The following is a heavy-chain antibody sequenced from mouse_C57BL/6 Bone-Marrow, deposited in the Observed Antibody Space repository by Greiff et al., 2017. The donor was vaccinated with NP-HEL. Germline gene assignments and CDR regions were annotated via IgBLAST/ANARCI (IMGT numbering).Heavy chain of an antibody. Sequence: QVQLQQPGAELVRPGTSVKLSCKASGYTFTSYWMHWVKQRPGQGLEWIGVIDPSDSYTNYNPKFKGQATLTVDTSSSTAYMQRSSMTSEDSAVYYCAGGNYDDYWGQGTTLTVSS. CDR1: GYTFTSYW. CDR2: IDPSDSYT. J-gene: IGHJ2*01. CDR3: AGGNYDDY. V-gene: IGHV1-59*01.